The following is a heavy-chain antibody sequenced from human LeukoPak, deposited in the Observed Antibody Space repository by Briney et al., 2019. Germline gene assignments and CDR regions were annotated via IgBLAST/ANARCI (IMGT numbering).Heavy chain of an antibody. CDR2: ISSSSSYI. CDR3: ARVERIAAAGTLWFDP. Sequence: PGGSLRLSCAASGFTFSSYSMNWVRQAPGKGLEWVSSISSSSSYIYYADSVKGRFTISRDNAKNSLYLQMNSLRTEDTAVYYCARVERIAAAGTLWFDPRGQGTLVTVSS. CDR1: GFTFSSYS. V-gene: IGHV3-21*01. D-gene: IGHD6-13*01. J-gene: IGHJ5*02.